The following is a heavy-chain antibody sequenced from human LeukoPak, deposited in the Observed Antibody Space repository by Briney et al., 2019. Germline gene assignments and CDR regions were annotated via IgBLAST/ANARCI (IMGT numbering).Heavy chain of an antibody. D-gene: IGHD4-23*01. V-gene: IGHV1-46*01. J-gene: IGHJ3*02. CDR2: INPSVAST. Sequence: SVKASCKASAYTLTTNHMHWVRQAPGQGLEWMGKINPSVASTSYAQKFQGRVTMARDTSTSTVYMELRSLRSEDTAVYYCARPGGNYAFDIWGQGTVVTVSS. CDR1: AYTLTTNH. CDR3: ARPGGNYAFDI.